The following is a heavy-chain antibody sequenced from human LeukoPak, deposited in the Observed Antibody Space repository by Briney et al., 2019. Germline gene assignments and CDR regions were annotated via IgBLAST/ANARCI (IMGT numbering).Heavy chain of an antibody. V-gene: IGHV4-34*01. Sequence: KPSETLSLTGAVYGGSFSGYYWSWIRQPPGKGLEWIGEINHSGSTNYNPSLKSRVTISVDTSKNQFSLKLSSVTAADTAVYYCARGGCSSTSCYNYFDYWGQGTLVTVSS. D-gene: IGHD2-2*02. CDR3: ARGGCSSTSCYNYFDY. CDR2: INHSGST. CDR1: GGSFSGYY. J-gene: IGHJ4*02.